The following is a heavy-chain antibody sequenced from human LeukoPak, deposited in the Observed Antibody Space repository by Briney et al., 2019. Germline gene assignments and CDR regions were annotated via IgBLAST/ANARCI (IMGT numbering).Heavy chain of an antibody. CDR3: ASTDYDSSGLTHDY. Sequence: SQTLSLTCTVSCGSIRSGGYYWSWIRQHPGKGLEWIGYIYYSGSTYYNPSLKSRVTISVDTSKNQFSLKLSSVTAADTAVYYCASTDYDSSGLTHDYWGQGTLVTVSS. V-gene: IGHV4-31*03. CDR1: CGSIRSGGYY. D-gene: IGHD3-22*01. CDR2: IYYSGST. J-gene: IGHJ4*02.